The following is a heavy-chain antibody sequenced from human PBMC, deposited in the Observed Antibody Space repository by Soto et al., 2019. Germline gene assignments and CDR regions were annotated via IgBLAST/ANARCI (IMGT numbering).Heavy chain of an antibody. J-gene: IGHJ6*02. CDR2: ISYDGSNK. Sequence: GGSLRLSCAASGFTFSSYGMHWVRQAPGKGLEWVAVISYDGSNKYYADSVKGRFTISRDNSKNTLYLQMNSLRAEDTAVYYCAKDYMVRGVPAYYYGMDVWGQGTTVTVSS. CDR1: GFTFSSYG. D-gene: IGHD3-10*01. V-gene: IGHV3-30*18. CDR3: AKDYMVRGVPAYYYGMDV.